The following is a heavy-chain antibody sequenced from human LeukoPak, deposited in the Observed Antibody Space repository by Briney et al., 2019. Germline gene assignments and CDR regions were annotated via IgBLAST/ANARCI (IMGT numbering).Heavy chain of an antibody. J-gene: IGHJ4*02. CDR1: GYTFTHYY. CDR3: TRGTNYYGYDH. D-gene: IGHD3-10*01. V-gene: IGHV1-2*02. Sequence: ASVKVSCKGFGYTFTHYYIHWVRQAPGQGLEWMGWINPNSGGTNYAQTFQGRVTMTRDTSISTAYMELSSLISDDTAVYYCTRGTNYYGYDHWGQGTLVTVSS. CDR2: INPNSGGT.